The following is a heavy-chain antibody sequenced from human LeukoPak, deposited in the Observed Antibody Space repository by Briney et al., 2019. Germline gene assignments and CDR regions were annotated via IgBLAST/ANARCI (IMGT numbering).Heavy chain of an antibody. D-gene: IGHD6-19*01. Sequence: SETLSLTCTVSGGSISSYYWSWIRQPPGKGLEWIGYIYYSGSTNYNPSLKSRVTISVDTPKNQFSLKLSSVTAADTAVYYCARGATGIAVTGTTPVGCDYWGQGTLVTVSS. CDR2: IYYSGST. CDR1: GGSISSYY. CDR3: ARGATGIAVTGTTPVGCDY. V-gene: IGHV4-59*08. J-gene: IGHJ4*02.